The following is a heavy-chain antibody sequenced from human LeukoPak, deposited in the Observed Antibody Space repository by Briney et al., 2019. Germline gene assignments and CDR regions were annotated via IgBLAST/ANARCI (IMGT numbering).Heavy chain of an antibody. D-gene: IGHD3-9*01. Sequence: ASMKVSCKSSGFTFTDHYIHWVRQGPGQGLEWMGYIGPHSTFTSSPQEFQGRVTMTRDASMSTAYMELTRLTSDDTAVYYCARDSSYYDILTGYYSAYYYGMDVWGQGTTVTVSS. V-gene: IGHV1-2*02. CDR1: GFTFTDHY. CDR3: ARDSSYYDILTGYYSAYYYGMDV. CDR2: IGPHSTFT. J-gene: IGHJ6*02.